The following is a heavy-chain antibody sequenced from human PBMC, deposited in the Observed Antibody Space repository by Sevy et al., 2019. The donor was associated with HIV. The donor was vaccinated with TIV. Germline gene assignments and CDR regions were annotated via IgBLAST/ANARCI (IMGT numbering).Heavy chain of an antibody. V-gene: IGHV1-58*01. CDR2: IVVGSGNT. J-gene: IGHJ6*02. Sequence: ASLKVSCKASGFTFTSSAVQWVRQARGQRLEWIGWIVVGSGNTNYAQKFQERVTITRDMSTSTAYMELSSLRSEDTAVYYCAADQTGTSYYYYGMDVWGQGTTVTVSS. D-gene: IGHD1-1*01. CDR3: AADQTGTSYYYYGMDV. CDR1: GFTFTSSA.